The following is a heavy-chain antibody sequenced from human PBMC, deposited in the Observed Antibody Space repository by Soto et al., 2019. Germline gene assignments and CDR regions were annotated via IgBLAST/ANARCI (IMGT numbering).Heavy chain of an antibody. J-gene: IGHJ3*02. CDR1: GYTFTSYA. CDR3: ARLTTYSYDSSGYVAFDI. D-gene: IGHD3-22*01. Sequence: GASVKVSCKASGYTFTSYAMHWVRQAPGQRLEWMGWINAGNGNTKYSQKFQGRVTITRDTSASTAYMELSSLRSEDTAVYYCARLTTYSYDSSGYVAFDIWGQGKMVTVSS. V-gene: IGHV1-3*01. CDR2: INAGNGNT.